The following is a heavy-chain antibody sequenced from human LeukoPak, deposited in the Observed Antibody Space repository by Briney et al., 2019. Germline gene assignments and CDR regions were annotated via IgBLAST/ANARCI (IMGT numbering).Heavy chain of an antibody. V-gene: IGHV3-66*01. CDR1: GFTVSSNY. J-gene: IGHJ4*02. CDR2: LYSGGST. D-gene: IGHD4-23*01. CDR3: AKVPHYGGNSPYFDS. Sequence: PGGSLRLSCAASGFTVSSNYMSWVRQAPGKGLEWVSVLYSGGSTNYADSVKGRFTISRDNSKGTLYLQMNSLRAEDTAVYYCAKVPHYGGNSPYFDSWGQGTLVTVSS.